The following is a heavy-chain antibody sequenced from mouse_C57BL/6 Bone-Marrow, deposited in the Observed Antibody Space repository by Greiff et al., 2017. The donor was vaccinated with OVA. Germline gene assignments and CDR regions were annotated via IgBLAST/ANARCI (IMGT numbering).Heavy chain of an antibody. Sequence: VKLVESGGGLVKPGGSLKLSCAASGFTFSSYAMSWVRQTPEKRLEWVATISDGGSYTYYPDNVKGRFTISRDNAKNNLYLQMSHLKSEDTAMYYCARDRSYGNYWFAYWGQGTLVTVSA. CDR2: ISDGGSYT. J-gene: IGHJ3*01. CDR3: ARDRSYGNYWFAY. CDR1: GFTFSSYA. V-gene: IGHV5-4*01. D-gene: IGHD2-1*01.